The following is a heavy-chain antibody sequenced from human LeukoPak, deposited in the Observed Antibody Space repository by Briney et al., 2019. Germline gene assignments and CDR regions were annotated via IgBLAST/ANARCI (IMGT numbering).Heavy chain of an antibody. D-gene: IGHD3-22*01. CDR1: GFTVSSNY. CDR2: INWNGGST. J-gene: IGHJ4*02. Sequence: PGGSLRLSCAASGFTVSSNYMSWVRQAPGKGLEWVSGINWNGGSTGYADSVKGRFTISRDNAKNSLYLQMNSLRAEDTALYYCARASSDYYDSSGYSYWGQGTLVTVSS. V-gene: IGHV3-20*04. CDR3: ARASSDYYDSSGYSY.